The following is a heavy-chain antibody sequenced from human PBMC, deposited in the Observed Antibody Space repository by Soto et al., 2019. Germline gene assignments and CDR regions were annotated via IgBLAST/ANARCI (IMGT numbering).Heavy chain of an antibody. J-gene: IGHJ4*02. Sequence: GSLRLSCETSGXTFGNYGMGWVRQAPGKGLYWVSGLSSSSRRTYYADSVRGRFTISRDNSKNTLYLQMDTLRADDTAVYYCAKVAKSGVVTEYFDSWGQGYLVTVS. CDR1: GXTFGNYG. V-gene: IGHV3-23*01. D-gene: IGHD3-3*01. CDR3: AKVAKSGVVTEYFDS. CDR2: LSSSSRRT.